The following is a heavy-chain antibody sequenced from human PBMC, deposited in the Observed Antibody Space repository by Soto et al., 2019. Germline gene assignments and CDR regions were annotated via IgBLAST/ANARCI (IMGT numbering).Heavy chain of an antibody. Sequence: EVQLMESGGGLVQPGGSLRLSCAASGFAFNTYDMTWVRQAPGKGLEWVSTISKSGGTPHYADSVRGRFTISRDNSKNTLHLQMNSLRAEDTALYYCAKNQWGNVFDIWGQGTMLTVSS. D-gene: IGHD3-16*01. CDR3: AKNQWGNVFDI. CDR1: GFAFNTYD. CDR2: ISKSGGTP. J-gene: IGHJ3*02. V-gene: IGHV3-23*01.